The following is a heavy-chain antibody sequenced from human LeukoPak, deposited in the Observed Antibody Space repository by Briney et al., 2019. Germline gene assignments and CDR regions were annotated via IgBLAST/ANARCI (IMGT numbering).Heavy chain of an antibody. CDR3: ARSGIQLWFLPSPIDY. CDR2: INPNSGGT. D-gene: IGHD5-18*01. J-gene: IGHJ4*02. Sequence: ASVKVSCKASGYTFTGYYMHWVRQAPGQGLEWMGWINPNSGGTNYAQKFQGRVTMTRNTSISTAYMELSRLRSDDTAVYYCARSGIQLWFLPSPIDYWGQGTLVTVSS. CDR1: GYTFTGYY. V-gene: IGHV1-2*02.